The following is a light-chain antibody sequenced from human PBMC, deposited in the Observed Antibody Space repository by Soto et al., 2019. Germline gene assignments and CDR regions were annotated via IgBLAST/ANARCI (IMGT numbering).Light chain of an antibody. Sequence: EIVLTQSPGTLSLSPGERATLSCRASQSVSSNYLAWYQQKPGQAPRLLIYGAASRATGIQDRFSGSGSGTDFILSISRLEPEDFAVYYCQQYGSSPLTFGGGTKVEIK. CDR3: QQYGSSPLT. V-gene: IGKV3-20*01. CDR1: QSVSSNY. J-gene: IGKJ4*01. CDR2: GAA.